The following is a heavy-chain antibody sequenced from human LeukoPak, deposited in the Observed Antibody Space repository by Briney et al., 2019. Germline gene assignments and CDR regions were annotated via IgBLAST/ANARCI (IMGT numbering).Heavy chain of an antibody. CDR3: ARDQAPYCGGDCYSGYYYGIDV. J-gene: IGHJ6*02. Sequence: VASVKVSCKASGGTFSSYAISWVRQAPGQGLEWMGRIIPILGIANYAQKFQGRVTITADKSTSTAYMELSSLRSEDTAVYYCARDQAPYCGGDCYSGYYYGIDVWGQGTTVTVSS. CDR1: GGTFSSYA. CDR2: IIPILGIA. D-gene: IGHD2-21*02. V-gene: IGHV1-69*04.